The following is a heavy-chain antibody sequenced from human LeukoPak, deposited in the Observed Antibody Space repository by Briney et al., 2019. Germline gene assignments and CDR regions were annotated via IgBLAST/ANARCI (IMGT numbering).Heavy chain of an antibody. J-gene: IGHJ4*02. CDR3: ARDLPAGTALDY. V-gene: IGHV4-39*07. Sequence: ASETLSLTCSVSGGSISSSNYYWGWIRQPPGKGLEWIGSIYYSGSTYYNPSLKSRVTISVDTSKNQFSLKLSSVTAADTAVYYCARDLPAGTALDYWGQGTLATVSS. CDR1: GGSISSSNYY. D-gene: IGHD1-7*01. CDR2: IYYSGST.